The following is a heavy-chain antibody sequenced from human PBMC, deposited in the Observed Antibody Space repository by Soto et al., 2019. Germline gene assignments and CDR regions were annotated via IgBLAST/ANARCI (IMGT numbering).Heavy chain of an antibody. Sequence: GGSLRLSCAASGFTFSSYSMNWVRQAPGKGLEWVSYISSSSTIYYADSVKGRFTISRDNAKNSLYLQMNSLRDEDTAVYYCARDWTMATIGYWGQGTLVTVS. D-gene: IGHD5-12*01. J-gene: IGHJ4*02. V-gene: IGHV3-48*02. CDR2: ISSSSTI. CDR3: ARDWTMATIGY. CDR1: GFTFSSYS.